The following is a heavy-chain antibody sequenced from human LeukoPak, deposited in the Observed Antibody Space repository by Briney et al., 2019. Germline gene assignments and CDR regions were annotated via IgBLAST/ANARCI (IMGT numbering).Heavy chain of an antibody. CDR3: ARGFYSSGWYTVLNWFDP. Sequence: SETLSLTCAVSGVSFSGYYWSWIRQPPGKGLEWVGEIDHSGSTNYTPSLKSRVTISVDTSKNQFSLKMSSVTAADTAVYYCARGFYSSGWYTVLNWFDPWGQGTLVTVSS. J-gene: IGHJ5*02. V-gene: IGHV4-34*01. D-gene: IGHD6-19*01. CDR2: IDHSGST. CDR1: GVSFSGYY.